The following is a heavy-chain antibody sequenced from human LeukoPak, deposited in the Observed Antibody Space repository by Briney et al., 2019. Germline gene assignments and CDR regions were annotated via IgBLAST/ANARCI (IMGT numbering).Heavy chain of an antibody. CDR2: ISSSSSYI. CDR3: ASRPASETYFAVFDY. Sequence: GGSLRLSCTAAGFTFSTYSMNWVRQAPGKGLEWVASISSSSSYIYYADSVKGRFTISRDNSKNTLYLQMNNLRAEDTAVYYCASRPASETYFAVFDYWGRGTLVTVSS. D-gene: IGHD3-10*01. V-gene: IGHV3-21*04. J-gene: IGHJ4*02. CDR1: GFTFSTYS.